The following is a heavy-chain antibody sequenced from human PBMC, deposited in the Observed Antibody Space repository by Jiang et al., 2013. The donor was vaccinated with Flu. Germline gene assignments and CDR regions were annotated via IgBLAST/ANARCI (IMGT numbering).Heavy chain of an antibody. CDR1: GGSISSSSYY. V-gene: IGHV4-39*01. CDR2: IYYSGST. D-gene: IGHD2-2*01. CDR3: ARQSTGGVVPAAIDY. Sequence: PSETLSLTCTVSGGSISSSSYYWGWIRQPPGKGLEWIGSIYYSGSTYYNPSLKSRVTISVDTSKNQFSLKLSSVTAADTAVYYCARQSTGGVVPAAIDYWGQGTLVTVSS. J-gene: IGHJ4*02.